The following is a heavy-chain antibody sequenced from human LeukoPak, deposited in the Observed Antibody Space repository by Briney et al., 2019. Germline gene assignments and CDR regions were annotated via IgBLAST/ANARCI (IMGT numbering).Heavy chain of an antibody. Sequence: PSETLSLTCTVSGGPFTSSSYYWGWVRQPPGTGLEWIGAIYYSGSTYYNPSLKSRVTISVDTSKNQFSLKLSSVTAADTAVYYCAGERITIFGVVIPGHHWGQGTLVTVSS. CDR2: IYYSGST. J-gene: IGHJ5*02. D-gene: IGHD3-3*01. V-gene: IGHV4-39*07. CDR1: GGPFTSSSYY. CDR3: AGERITIFGVVIPGHH.